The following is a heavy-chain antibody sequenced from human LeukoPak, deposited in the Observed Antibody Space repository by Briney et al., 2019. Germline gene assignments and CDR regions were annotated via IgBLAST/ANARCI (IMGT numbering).Heavy chain of an antibody. CDR2: ISSSGSTI. D-gene: IGHD3-3*01. CDR3: ARGRITIFGVVPSYYYMDV. CDR1: GFTFSSYS. V-gene: IGHV3-48*04. J-gene: IGHJ6*03. Sequence: GGSLRLSCAASGFTFSSYSMNWVRQAPGKGLEWVSYISSSGSTIYYADSVKGRFTISRDNAKNSLYLQMNSLGAEDTALYYCARGRITIFGVVPSYYYMDVWGKGTTVTVSS.